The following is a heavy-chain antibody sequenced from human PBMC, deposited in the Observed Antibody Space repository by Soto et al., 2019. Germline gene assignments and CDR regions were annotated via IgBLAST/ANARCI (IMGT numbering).Heavy chain of an antibody. CDR1: GFTFSSYS. J-gene: IGHJ6*03. V-gene: IGHV3-48*01. Sequence: GGSLRLSCAASGFTFSSYSMNWVRQAPGKGLEWVSYISSSSSTIYYADSVKGRFTISRDNAKNSLYLQMNSLRAEDTAVYYCARDSSARRFYDFWSGYSMAYYYYYMDVWGKGTTVTVSS. CDR3: ARDSSARRFYDFWSGYSMAYYYYYMDV. CDR2: ISSSSSTI. D-gene: IGHD3-3*01.